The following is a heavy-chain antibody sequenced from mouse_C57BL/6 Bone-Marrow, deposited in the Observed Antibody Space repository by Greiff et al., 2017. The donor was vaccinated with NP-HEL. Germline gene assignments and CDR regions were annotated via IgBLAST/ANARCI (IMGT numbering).Heavy chain of an antibody. J-gene: IGHJ4*01. D-gene: IGHD1-3*01. CDR3: ARCPSPLKNYYAMDY. CDR1: GYTFTDYN. CDR2: INPNNGGT. Sequence: EVQLQQSGPELVKPGASVKIPCKASGYTFTDYNMDWVKQSHGKSLEWIGDINPNNGGTIYNQKFKGKATLTVDKSSSTAYMELRSLTSEDTAVYYCARCPSPLKNYYAMDYWGQGTSVTVSS. V-gene: IGHV1-18*01.